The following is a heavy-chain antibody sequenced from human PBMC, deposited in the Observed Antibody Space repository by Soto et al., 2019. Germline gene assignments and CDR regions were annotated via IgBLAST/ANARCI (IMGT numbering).Heavy chain of an antibody. D-gene: IGHD3-22*01. V-gene: IGHV3-30-3*01. CDR2: ISYDGSNK. CDR3: ARFGYYDISGYDQH. J-gene: IGHJ1*01. CDR1: WFTFSSYA. Sequence: PGGSLRLSCAASWFTFSSYAMHWVRQAPGKGLEWVAVISYDGSNKYYADSVKGRFTISRDNSRNTLYLQMNSLRAEDTAVYYCARFGYYDISGYDQHWGQGTLVTVSS.